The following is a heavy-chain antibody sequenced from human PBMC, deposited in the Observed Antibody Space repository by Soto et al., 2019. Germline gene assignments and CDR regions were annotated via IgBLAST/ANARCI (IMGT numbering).Heavy chain of an antibody. Sequence: WVRQAPGKGLEWMGGFDPEDGETIYAQKFQGRVTMTEDTSTDTAYMELSSLRSEDTAVYYCATYRPSSSSWYYWGQGTLVTVSS. V-gene: IGHV1-24*01. J-gene: IGHJ4*02. CDR3: ATYRPSSSSWYY. D-gene: IGHD6-13*01. CDR2: FDPEDGET.